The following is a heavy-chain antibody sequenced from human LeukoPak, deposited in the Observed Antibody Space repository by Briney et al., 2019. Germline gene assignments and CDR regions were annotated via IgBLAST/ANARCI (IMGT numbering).Heavy chain of an antibody. CDR1: GNTFSNFD. CDR3: ARGQGITIFGVVNKGYYMDV. D-gene: IGHD3-3*01. V-gene: IGHV1-8*03. J-gene: IGHJ6*03. Sequence: ASVKVSCRVSGNTFSNFDINWVRQASGQGLEWMGWMNPNSGNTGYVRKFQGRVTITRNTSISTAYMELNNLKSDDTGVYYCARGQGITIFGVVNKGYYMDVWGKGTTVTVSS. CDR2: MNPNSGNT.